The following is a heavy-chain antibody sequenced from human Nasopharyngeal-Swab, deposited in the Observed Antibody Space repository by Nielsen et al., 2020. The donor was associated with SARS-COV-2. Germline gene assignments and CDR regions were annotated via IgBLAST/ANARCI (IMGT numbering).Heavy chain of an antibody. Sequence: SVKVSCKASGGTFSSYAISWVRQAPGQGLEWMGGIIPIFGTANYAQKFQGRVTITADESTSTAYMELSSLRSEDTAVYYCARGDIIAVAGNGYYYYYYMDVWGKGTTVTVSS. CDR1: GGTFSSYA. CDR3: ARGDIIAVAGNGYYYYYYMDV. CDR2: IIPIFGTA. J-gene: IGHJ6*03. V-gene: IGHV1-69*13. D-gene: IGHD6-19*01.